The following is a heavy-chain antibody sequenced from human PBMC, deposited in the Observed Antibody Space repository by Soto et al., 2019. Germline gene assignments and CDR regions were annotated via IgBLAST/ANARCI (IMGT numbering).Heavy chain of an antibody. D-gene: IGHD3-10*01. CDR2: ISYDGSNK. V-gene: IGHV3-30-3*01. Sequence: GGSLRLSCAASGFTFSSYAMHWVRQAPGKGLEWVAVISYDGSNKYYADSVKGRFTISRDNSKNTLYLQMNSLRAEDTAVYYCARETGITMVRGVITGEYYFDYWGQGTLVTVSS. J-gene: IGHJ4*02. CDR1: GFTFSSYA. CDR3: ARETGITMVRGVITGEYYFDY.